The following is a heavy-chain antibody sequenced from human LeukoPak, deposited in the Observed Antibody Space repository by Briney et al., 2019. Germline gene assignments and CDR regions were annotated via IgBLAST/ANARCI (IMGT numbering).Heavy chain of an antibody. D-gene: IGHD6-19*01. CDR3: AREGLGRPFDL. J-gene: IGHJ4*02. V-gene: IGHV4-39*07. Sequence: PSETLSLTCIVSGDSISNTTYYWGWVRQPPGKGLEWIGSINYSGNTYYNVSLKSRVTISVDTSKSQFSLKMTSMTAADTALYYCAREGLGRPFDLWGQGTLVTVVS. CDR1: GDSISNTTYY. CDR2: INYSGNT.